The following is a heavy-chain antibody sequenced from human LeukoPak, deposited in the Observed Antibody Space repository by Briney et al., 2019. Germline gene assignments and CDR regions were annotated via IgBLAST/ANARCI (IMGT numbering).Heavy chain of an antibody. CDR2: IKSKTDGGTT. D-gene: IGHD6-13*01. CDR3: TTEVDRLYRSSSGFDY. J-gene: IGHJ4*02. Sequence: GGSLRLSCAASGFTFSNAWMSWVRQAPGKGLEWVGRIKSKTDGGTTDYAAPVKGRFTISREDSKNTLYLQMNSLKTEDTAVYYCTTEVDRLYRSSSGFDYWGQGTPVTVSA. V-gene: IGHV3-15*01. CDR1: GFTFSNAW.